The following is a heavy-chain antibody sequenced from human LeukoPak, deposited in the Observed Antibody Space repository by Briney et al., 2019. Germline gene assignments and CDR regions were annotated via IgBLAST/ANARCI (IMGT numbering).Heavy chain of an antibody. CDR1: GFIFSSYS. Sequence: NPGGSLRLSCAACGFIFSSYSMNWLRQAPGKGLEWVSSISSSSSYIYYADSVKGRFTISRDNAKNSLYLQMNSLRAEDTAVYYCARDSILLMVDAIDDWGQGTLVTVSS. CDR2: ISSSSSYI. V-gene: IGHV3-21*01. CDR3: ARDSILLMVDAIDD. D-gene: IGHD2-8*01. J-gene: IGHJ4*02.